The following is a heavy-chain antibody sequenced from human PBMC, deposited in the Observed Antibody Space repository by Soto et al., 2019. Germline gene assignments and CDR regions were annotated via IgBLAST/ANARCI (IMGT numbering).Heavy chain of an antibody. CDR3: GRGGLEPFDY. Sequence: EVQLVESGGGLVQPGGSLRLSCAASGFNLGSYWMHWVRQAPGKGLVWVSRINDYGTTINYAESVEGRFTISRDDAKIEVYLQMNNLKAEDPAVYYSGRGGLEPFDYWGQGALVIVSS. D-gene: IGHD1-1*01. J-gene: IGHJ4*02. CDR2: INDYGTTI. CDR1: GFNLGSYW. V-gene: IGHV3-74*01.